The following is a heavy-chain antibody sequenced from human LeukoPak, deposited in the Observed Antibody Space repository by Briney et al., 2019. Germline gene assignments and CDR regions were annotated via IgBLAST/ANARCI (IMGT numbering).Heavy chain of an antibody. CDR2: ISAYSGNT. V-gene: IGHV1-18*01. CDR1: GYTFTSYG. CDR3: ARASGHSGSALVPPFDY. Sequence: ASVKVSCKASGYTFTSYGISWVRQAPGQGLEWMGWISAYSGNTNYAQKLQGRVTMTTDTSTSTAYMELRSLRSDDTAVYYCARASGHSGSALVPPFDYWGQGTLVTVSS. J-gene: IGHJ4*02. D-gene: IGHD6-13*01.